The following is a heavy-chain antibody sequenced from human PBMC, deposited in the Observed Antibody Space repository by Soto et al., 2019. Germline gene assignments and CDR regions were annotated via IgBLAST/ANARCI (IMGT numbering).Heavy chain of an antibody. J-gene: IGHJ4*02. CDR3: ARGTDSSFDS. CDR2: TYYRSKWYN. D-gene: IGHD1-1*01. CDR1: GDSVSSNSAA. Sequence: SQTLPLTCAISGDSVSSNSAAWNWIRQSPARGLEWLGRTYYRSKWYNDYVVSMKSRISINPDTSKNQFSLQLNSVTPEDTAVYYCARGTDSSFDSWGQGSPVTVSS. V-gene: IGHV6-1*01.